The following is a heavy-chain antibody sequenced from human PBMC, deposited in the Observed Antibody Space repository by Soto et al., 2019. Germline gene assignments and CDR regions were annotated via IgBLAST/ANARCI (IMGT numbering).Heavy chain of an antibody. CDR1: GYTFTRDQ. Sequence: GAPGKVRCKASGYTFTRDQMYWVRQAPGQGTEGVGIINPSGGSTSYAQKFQGRVTMTRDTSTSTVYMELSSLRSEDTAVYCCAREYDYYDSSGYPLHDAFDIWGQGTMVTVSS. D-gene: IGHD3-22*01. CDR2: INPSGGST. V-gene: IGHV1-46*01. CDR3: AREYDYYDSSGYPLHDAFDI. J-gene: IGHJ3*02.